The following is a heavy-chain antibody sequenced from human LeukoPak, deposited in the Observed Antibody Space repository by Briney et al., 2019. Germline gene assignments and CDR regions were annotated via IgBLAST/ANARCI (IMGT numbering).Heavy chain of an antibody. D-gene: IGHD6-13*01. V-gene: IGHV3-74*01. CDR1: GFTFSSCS. Sequence: GGSLRLSCAASGFTFSSCSMHWVRQAPGKGLVWVSRIKGDGSSISYADSVKGRFTIFRDNAKNTLFLQMDSLRAEDTEVYYCVRGTIAAAGIDYWGQGTLVTVSS. CDR3: VRGTIAAAGIDY. CDR2: IKGDGSSI. J-gene: IGHJ4*02.